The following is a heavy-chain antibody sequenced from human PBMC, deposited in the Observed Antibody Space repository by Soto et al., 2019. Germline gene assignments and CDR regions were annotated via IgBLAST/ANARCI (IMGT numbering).Heavy chain of an antibody. CDR2: INPSGGST. D-gene: IGHD6-13*01. J-gene: IGHJ4*02. V-gene: IGHV1-46*01. CDR1: GYTFTSYY. CDR3: ARVSVGTETAAALDY. Sequence: ASVKVSCKASGYTFTSYYMHWVRQAPGQGLEWMGIINPSGGSTSYAQKFQGRVTMTRDTSTSTVYMELSSLRSEDTAVYYCARVSVGTETAAALDYWGQGTLVTVSS.